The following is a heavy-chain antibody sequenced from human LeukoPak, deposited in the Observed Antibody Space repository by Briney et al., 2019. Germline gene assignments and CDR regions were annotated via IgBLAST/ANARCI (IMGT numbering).Heavy chain of an antibody. CDR2: ISAYNGNT. D-gene: IGHD1-26*01. J-gene: IGHJ4*02. Sequence: ASVKVSCKAPGYTFTSYGISWVRQAPGQGLEWMGWISAYNGNTNYAPKFQGRVTMTTVPSTSTAYMELRSLTSDDTAVYYCARDLRSIVGATTGFDYWGQGTLVTVSS. CDR3: ARDLRSIVGATTGFDY. CDR1: GYTFTSYG. V-gene: IGHV1-18*01.